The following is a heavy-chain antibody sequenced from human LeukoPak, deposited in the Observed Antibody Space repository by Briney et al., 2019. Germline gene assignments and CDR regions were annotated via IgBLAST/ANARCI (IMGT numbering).Heavy chain of an antibody. CDR3: DTEWMGIGDH. CDR1: GFTFSNAW. CDR2: IKSKTDGGTT. V-gene: IGHV3-15*01. J-gene: IGHJ4*02. Sequence: PGGSLRLSCAASGFTFSNAWMSWVRQAPGKGLEWVGRIKSKTDGGTTDYAVPVKGRFTISRDDSKDTLYLQMNSLKSEDTAVYYCDTEWMGIGDHWGQGTLDTVSS. D-gene: IGHD5-12*01.